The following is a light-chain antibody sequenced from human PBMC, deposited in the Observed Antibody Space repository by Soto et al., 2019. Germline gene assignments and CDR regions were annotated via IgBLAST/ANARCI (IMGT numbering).Light chain of an antibody. J-gene: IGLJ1*01. V-gene: IGLV2-14*01. CDR2: AVS. CDR3: SSYTSDSSYV. Sequence: QSVLTQPASVSGSPGQSITISCTGTSSDVGLYDYVSWYQQHPGKAPQLMIYAVSNRPSGVSNRFSASKSGNTASPFISGLQAEDEADYYCSSYTSDSSYVFGSGTRSPS. CDR1: SSDVGLYDY.